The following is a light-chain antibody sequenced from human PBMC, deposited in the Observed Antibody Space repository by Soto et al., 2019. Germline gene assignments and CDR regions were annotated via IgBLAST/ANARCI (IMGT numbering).Light chain of an antibody. CDR2: DDG. J-gene: IGLJ1*01. CDR3: QVWTTNTDHLV. Sequence: SYELTQPPSVSLAPVQTATVTCGGNIIGIKSVHWYQQKPGQAGVLVVFDDGDRPSGIPERFSGSNSGNTATLTISRVEAGDEADYYCQVWTTNTDHLVFATGTKVTVL. V-gene: IGLV3-21*02. CDR1: IIGIKS.